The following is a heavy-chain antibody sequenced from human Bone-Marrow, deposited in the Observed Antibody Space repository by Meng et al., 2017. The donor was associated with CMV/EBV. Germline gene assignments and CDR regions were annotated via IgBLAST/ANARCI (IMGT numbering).Heavy chain of an antibody. CDR1: GFTFSSHS. V-gene: IGHV3-23*01. D-gene: IGHD6-13*01. CDR2: IGSGGSPT. Sequence: GASLKISCGASGFTFSSHSMYWVRQAPGQGLERVSSIGSGGSPTFYTDSVKGSFTISRDNSRNTLYLQMNSLRAEDTAVYYCAKDKGPGTMMVEYWGQGNLVNVAS. CDR3: AKDKGPGTMMVEY. J-gene: IGHJ4*02.